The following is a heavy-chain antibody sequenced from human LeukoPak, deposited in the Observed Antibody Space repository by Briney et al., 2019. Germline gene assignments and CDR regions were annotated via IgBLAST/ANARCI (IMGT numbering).Heavy chain of an antibody. CDR2: ISGSSSTI. CDR1: GGSISSSN. D-gene: IGHD3-22*01. J-gene: IGHJ3*02. CDR3: ARDRYYDSSGYYYWYAGDSAFDI. V-gene: IGHV3-48*01. Sequence: ETLSLTCAVSGGSISSSNWWSWVRQAPGKGLEWGSYISGSSSTIYYADSVKGRFTISRDNGKNTLYLQMNSLRAEDTAVYYCARDRYYDSSGYYYWYAGDSAFDIWGQGTMVTVSS.